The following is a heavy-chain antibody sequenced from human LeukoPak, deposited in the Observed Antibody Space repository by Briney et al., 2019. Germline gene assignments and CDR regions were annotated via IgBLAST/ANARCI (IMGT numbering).Heavy chain of an antibody. CDR3: ARSPRSLRYSSHKQKEKCYFDC. Sequence: SETLSLTCTVSGGSISSYYWSWIRQPAGKGLEWIGCIYTSGSTNYNPSLKSRVTMSVDASKNQFSLKLSSVTAADTAVYYCARSPRSLRYSSHKQKEKCYFDCWGQGTLVTVSS. CDR2: IYTSGST. CDR1: GGSISSYY. D-gene: IGHD3-9*01. J-gene: IGHJ4*02. V-gene: IGHV4-4*07.